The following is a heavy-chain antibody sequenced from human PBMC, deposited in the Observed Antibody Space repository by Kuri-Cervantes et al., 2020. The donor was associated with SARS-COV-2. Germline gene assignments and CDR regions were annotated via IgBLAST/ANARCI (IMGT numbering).Heavy chain of an antibody. V-gene: IGHV1-46*01. CDR1: GYTFTSYY. J-gene: IGHJ6*03. Sequence: ASVKVSCKTSGYTFTSYYMHWVRQAPGQGLEWMGIINPSGGSTSYAQKFQGRVTMTRDTSTSTAYMELRSLRSDDTAVYYCARDQWYCSGGSCYSRQFYYYYYMDVWGKGTTVTVSS. D-gene: IGHD2-15*01. CDR2: INPSGGST. CDR3: ARDQWYCSGGSCYSRQFYYYYYMDV.